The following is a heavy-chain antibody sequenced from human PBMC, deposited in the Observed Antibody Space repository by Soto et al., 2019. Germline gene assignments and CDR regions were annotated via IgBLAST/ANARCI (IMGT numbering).Heavy chain of an antibody. J-gene: IGHJ6*03. Sequence: GGSLRLSCAASGFTFSSYGMHWVRQAPGKGLEWVAVIWYDGSNKYYADSVKGRFTISRDNSKNTLYLQMNSLRAEDTAVYYCARARHGAAAERYYYYYMDVWGKGTTVTVSS. CDR2: IWYDGSNK. CDR1: GFTFSSYG. D-gene: IGHD2-15*01. V-gene: IGHV3-33*01. CDR3: ARARHGAAAERYYYYYMDV.